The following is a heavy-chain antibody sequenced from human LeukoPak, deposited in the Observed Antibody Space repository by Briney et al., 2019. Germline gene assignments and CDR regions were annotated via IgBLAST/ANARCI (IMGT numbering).Heavy chain of an antibody. V-gene: IGHV3-30-3*01. CDR3: ARTMIVVVNDAFDI. CDR2: ISYDGSSK. J-gene: IGHJ3*02. Sequence: GRSLRLSCAASGFTFSSYAMHWVRQAPGKGLEWVAVISYDGSSKYYADSVKGRFTISRDNSKNTLYLQMNSLRAEDTAVYYCARTMIVVVNDAFDIWGQGTMVTVSS. D-gene: IGHD3-22*01. CDR1: GFTFSSYA.